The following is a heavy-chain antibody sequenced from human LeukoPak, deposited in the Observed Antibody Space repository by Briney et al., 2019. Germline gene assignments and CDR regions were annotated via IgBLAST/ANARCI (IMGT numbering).Heavy chain of an antibody. D-gene: IGHD2-2*01. CDR1: GNYW. CDR2: INSGGSWT. J-gene: IGHJ4*02. V-gene: IGHV3-74*01. CDR3: VSFYETY. Sequence: GGSLRLSCAASGNYWMHWVRQAPGKGLVWVSHINSGGSWTSYADSVKGRFTISKDNAKNTVYLQMNNLRAEDTVVYYCVSFYETYWGRGTLVTVSS.